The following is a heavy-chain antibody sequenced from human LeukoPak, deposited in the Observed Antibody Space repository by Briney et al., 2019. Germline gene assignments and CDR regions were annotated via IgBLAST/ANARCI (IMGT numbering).Heavy chain of an antibody. Sequence: SETLSLTCTVSGYSISSGYYWSWIRQPPGKGLEWIGYIYYSGITNYNPALKSRVTISVDMSKNQFSLKLSSVTAADTAVYYCARESVSGTIVGATYLDIWGQGTTVTVSS. CDR1: GYSISSGYY. CDR2: IYYSGIT. V-gene: IGHV4-61*01. D-gene: IGHD1-26*01. CDR3: ARESVSGTIVGATYLDI. J-gene: IGHJ3*02.